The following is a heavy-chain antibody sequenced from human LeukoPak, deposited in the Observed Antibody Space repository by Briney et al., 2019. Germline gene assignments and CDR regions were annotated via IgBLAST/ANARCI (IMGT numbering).Heavy chain of an antibody. V-gene: IGHV5-51*01. Sequence: GESLKISCKGSGYSFTSYWIGWVRQMPGRGLEWMGIIYPGDSDTRYSRSFQGQVTISVDKSVSTAYVQWSSLQASDTAMYYCARRVLDYFEEWGQGTLVTVSS. CDR3: ARRVLDYFEE. CDR1: GYSFTSYW. D-gene: IGHD4/OR15-4a*01. CDR2: IYPGDSDT. J-gene: IGHJ4*02.